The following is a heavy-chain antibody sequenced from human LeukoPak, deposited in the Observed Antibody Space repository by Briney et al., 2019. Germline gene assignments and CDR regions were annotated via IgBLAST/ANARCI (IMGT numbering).Heavy chain of an antibody. D-gene: IGHD3-22*01. CDR2: ISSSSSYI. CDR3: ARDYDYYDSSGYSDAFDI. Sequence: GGSLRLSCAASGFTFKQHSMNWVRQAPGKGLEWVSSISSSSSYIYYADSVKGRFTISRDNAKNSLYLQMNSLRAEDTAVYYCARDYDYYDSSGYSDAFDIWGQGTMVTVSS. J-gene: IGHJ3*02. CDR1: GFTFKQHS. V-gene: IGHV3-21*01.